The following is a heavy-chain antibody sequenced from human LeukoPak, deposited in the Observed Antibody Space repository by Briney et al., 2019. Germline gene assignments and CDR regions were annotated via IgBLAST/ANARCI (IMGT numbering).Heavy chain of an antibody. J-gene: IGHJ4*02. CDR1: GFTLSKYW. D-gene: IGHD6-19*01. CDR3: ATKQWLAPPPDS. V-gene: IGHV3-74*01. CDR2: INTDGTVT. Sequence: GGSLRLSCAASGFTLSKYWMLWVRQAPGKGLESVSRINTDGTVTTYADSVKGRFTVSRDNADNTMFLQMNSERDEDTAVYYCATKQWLAPPPDSWGQGTPVTVSS.